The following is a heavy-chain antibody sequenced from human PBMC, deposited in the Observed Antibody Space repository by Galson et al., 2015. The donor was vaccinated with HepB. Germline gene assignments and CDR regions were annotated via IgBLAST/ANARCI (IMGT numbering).Heavy chain of an antibody. CDR1: GFTFSSHS. CDR2: ISGSRTYI. D-gene: IGHD6-13*01. V-gene: IGHV3-21*01. J-gene: IGHJ4*02. CDR3: ASGPPLYSSSWSTEY. Sequence: SLRLSCAASGFTFSSHSMHWVRQAPGKGLEWVSSISGSRTYIYYAESVRGRFTISRDNAKNSLYLQMSSLRVEDTAVYYCASGPPLYSSSWSTEYWGQGTLVTVSS.